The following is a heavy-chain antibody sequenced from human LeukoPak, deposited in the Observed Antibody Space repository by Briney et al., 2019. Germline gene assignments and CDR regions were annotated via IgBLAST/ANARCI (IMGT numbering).Heavy chain of an antibody. CDR2: ISSSSSYI. CDR1: GFTFSSYS. CDR3: ARSFTMVRGVKAFDY. D-gene: IGHD3-10*01. J-gene: IGHJ4*02. Sequence: NPGGSLRLSCAASGFTFSSYSMNWVRQAPGKGLEWVSSISSSSSYIYYADSVKGRFTISRDNAKNSLYLQMNSLRAEDTAVYYCARSFTMVRGVKAFDYWGQGTLVTVSS. V-gene: IGHV3-21*01.